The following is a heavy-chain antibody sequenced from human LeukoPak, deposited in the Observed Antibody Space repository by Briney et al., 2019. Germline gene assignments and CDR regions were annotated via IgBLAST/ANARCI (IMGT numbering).Heavy chain of an antibody. J-gene: IGHJ4*02. V-gene: IGHV3-30*02. CDR3: AKDREMDCSSTSCNPLDY. CDR1: GFIFSNYA. D-gene: IGHD2-2*01. Sequence: GSLRLSCAASGFIFSNYAMQWVRQAPGMGLEWVAFIRYDGGNTYYADSVKGRFTISRDNSKNTLYLQMNSLRAEDTAVYYCAKDREMDCSSTSCNPLDYWGQGTLVTVSS. CDR2: IRYDGGNT.